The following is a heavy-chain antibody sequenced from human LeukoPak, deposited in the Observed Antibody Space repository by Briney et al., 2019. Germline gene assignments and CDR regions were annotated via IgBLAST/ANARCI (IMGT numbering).Heavy chain of an antibody. J-gene: IGHJ4*02. CDR3: ARDRPGTLDY. Sequence: PGGSLRLSCAASGFSFSDFYMSWIRQAPGKGLEWVSYISSSGSTTWYADSVKGRSTISRDNAKNSLYLQMNSLRAEDTAVYYCARDRPGTLDYWGQGTLVTVSS. V-gene: IGHV3-11*01. CDR1: GFSFSDFY. CDR2: ISSSGSTT. D-gene: IGHD1-1*01.